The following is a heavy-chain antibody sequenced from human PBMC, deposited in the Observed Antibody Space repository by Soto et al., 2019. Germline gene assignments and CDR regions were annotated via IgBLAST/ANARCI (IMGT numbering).Heavy chain of an antibody. J-gene: IGHJ5*02. CDR1: GGSISSYY. CDR2: IYYSGST. V-gene: IGHV4-59*01. Sequence: SETLSLTCTVSGGSISSYYWSWIRQPPGKGLEWIGYIYYSGSTNYNPSLKSRVTISVDTSKNQFSLKLSSVTAADTAVYYCARVRILYYDFWSGYEQNWFDPWGQGTLVTVSS. D-gene: IGHD3-3*01. CDR3: ARVRILYYDFWSGYEQNWFDP.